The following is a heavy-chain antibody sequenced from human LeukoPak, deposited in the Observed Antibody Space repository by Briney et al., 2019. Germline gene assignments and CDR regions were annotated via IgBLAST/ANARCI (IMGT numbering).Heavy chain of an antibody. CDR1: GGSISTHF. CDR3: ARRGYSGLAMDV. J-gene: IGHJ6*02. Sequence: PSETLSLTCAVSGGSISTHFWRWVRQSSGKGLEWVGYIDYNGRTNYSPSLKSRVAISADTSKNQVSLKLSSVTAADTAVYYCARRGYSGLAMDVWGQGTTVTVSS. CDR2: IDYNGRT. V-gene: IGHV4-59*08. D-gene: IGHD5-12*01.